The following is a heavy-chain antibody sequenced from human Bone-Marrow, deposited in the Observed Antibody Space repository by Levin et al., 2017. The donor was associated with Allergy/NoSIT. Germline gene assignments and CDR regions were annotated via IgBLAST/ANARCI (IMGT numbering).Heavy chain of an antibody. D-gene: IGHD6-13*01. Sequence: GGSLRLSCAASGFTFSSYWMHWVRQAPGKGLVWVSRINSDGSSTSYADSVKGRFTISRDNAKNTLYLQMNSLRAEDTAVYYCARGDIPGYSSSWYPFWGQGTLVTVSS. CDR1: GFTFSSYW. CDR2: INSDGSST. CDR3: ARGDIPGYSSSWYPF. V-gene: IGHV3-74*01. J-gene: IGHJ4*02.